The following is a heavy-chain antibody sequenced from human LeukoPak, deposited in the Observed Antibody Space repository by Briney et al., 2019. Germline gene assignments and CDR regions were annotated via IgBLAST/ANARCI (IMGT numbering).Heavy chain of an antibody. D-gene: IGHD4-23*01. CDR2: ISGSGGST. CDR3: AKATPHGRNIGGGTPLYYFDY. V-gene: IGHV3-23*01. J-gene: IGHJ4*02. CDR1: GFTFSSYA. Sequence: GGSLRLSCAASGFTFSSYAMSWVRQAPGKGLEWVSAISGSGGSTYYADSVKGRFAISRDNSKNTLYLQMNSLRAEDTAVYYCAKATPHGRNIGGGTPLYYFDYWGQGTLVTVSS.